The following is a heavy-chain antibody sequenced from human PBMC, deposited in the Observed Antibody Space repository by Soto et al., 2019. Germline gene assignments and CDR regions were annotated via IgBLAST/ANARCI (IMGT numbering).Heavy chain of an antibody. D-gene: IGHD6-19*01. J-gene: IGHJ6*02. CDR1: GFDFGSFG. CDR3: SADHPHTAIGWPV. Sequence: QMQLLQSAPEVKKPGTSVRVSCKASGFDFGSFGIQFLRQTRGRGLEWIGWIAVASGRTNYARQFQGRVAFSRDMSSTTAYMDLYDLKSDDTAVYFCSADHPHTAIGWPVWGQGTTVTVSS. V-gene: IGHV1-58*02. CDR2: IAVASGRT.